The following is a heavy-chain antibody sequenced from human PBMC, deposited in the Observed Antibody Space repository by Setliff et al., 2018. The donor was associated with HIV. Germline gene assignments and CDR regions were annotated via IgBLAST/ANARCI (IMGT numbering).Heavy chain of an antibody. CDR3: ARAPRGVGSSSHFDY. CDR1: GYTFISYG. V-gene: IGHV1-8*02. D-gene: IGHD2-2*01. Sequence: SVKVSCKASGYTFISYGISWVRQAPGQGLEWMGWMNPNSGNTGYAQKFQGRVTMTRNTSISTAYMQLSSLRSEDTAVYFCARAPRGVGSSSHFDYWGRGTLVTVSS. CDR2: MNPNSGNT. J-gene: IGHJ4*02.